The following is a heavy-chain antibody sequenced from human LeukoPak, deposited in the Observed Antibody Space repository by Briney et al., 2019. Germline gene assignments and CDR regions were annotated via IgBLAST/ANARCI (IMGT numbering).Heavy chain of an antibody. CDR1: GFTFSSYS. CDR2: MSVSSGLI. D-gene: IGHD1-26*01. Sequence: GGSLRPSCAASGFTFSSYSMNWVRHAPGKGLEWVSSMSVSSGLIYYADSVKGRFTISRDNAKSSLYLQMNRLRVEDTAVYYCAREFAGSASGAGYWGQGTLVTVSS. CDR3: AREFAGSASGAGY. V-gene: IGHV3-21*01. J-gene: IGHJ4*02.